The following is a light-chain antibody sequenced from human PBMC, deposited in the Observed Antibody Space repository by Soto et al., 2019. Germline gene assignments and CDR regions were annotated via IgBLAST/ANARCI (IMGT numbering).Light chain of an antibody. CDR2: DAS. Sequence: DIQMTQSPSTLSASVGDRVTITCRASQSINIWLAWYQQKPGKAPKVLIYDASSLKSGVPSRFSGSGSGTEFTLTISSLQPDDLATYYCQQYKSYSWTFGQGTKVDIK. CDR1: QSINIW. V-gene: IGKV1-5*01. J-gene: IGKJ1*01. CDR3: QQYKSYSWT.